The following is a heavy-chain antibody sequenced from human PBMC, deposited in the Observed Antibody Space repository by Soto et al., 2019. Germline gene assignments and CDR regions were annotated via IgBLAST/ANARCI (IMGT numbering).Heavy chain of an antibody. CDR2: ISGGGGSS. CDR1: GFTFSNYA. Sequence: EVQLLESGGGLVQPGGSLRLSCAASGFTFSNYAMHWVRQAPGKGLEWVSGISGGGGSSYYADSVKGRFTISRDNSKNTVYLQVNSLRAEDAAVYHCAKDTGAGYSRSSEFDYCGQGTLVTVSS. D-gene: IGHD6-6*01. CDR3: AKDTGAGYSRSSEFDY. V-gene: IGHV3-23*01. J-gene: IGHJ4*02.